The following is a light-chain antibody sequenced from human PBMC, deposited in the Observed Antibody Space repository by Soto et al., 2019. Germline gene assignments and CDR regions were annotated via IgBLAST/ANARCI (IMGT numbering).Light chain of an antibody. V-gene: IGLV2-14*01. Sequence: QSALTQPASVSGSPGQSITISCTGTSSDVGGYNYVSWYQQHPGKAPKLMIYDVSNRPSGVSNRFSGSKSGNTASLTISGLQAEDEADYYCSSYTSSSTPYYVFGTGTKATV. CDR2: DVS. CDR1: SSDVGGYNY. CDR3: SSYTSSSTPYYV. J-gene: IGLJ1*01.